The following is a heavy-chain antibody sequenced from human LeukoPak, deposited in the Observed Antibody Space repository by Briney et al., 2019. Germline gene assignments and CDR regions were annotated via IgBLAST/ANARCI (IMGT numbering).Heavy chain of an antibody. CDR2: IYWDDRE. CDR1: GFSLSTPTTA. V-gene: IGHV2-5*02. CDR3: SRGPVFDY. J-gene: IGHJ4*02. Sequence: SGPTLVKPTRTLTLTCTFSGFSLSTPTTAVGWVRQSPGKALEWLALIYWDDRERYNPSLRTRLTITWDTYRDRVVLAMTEMDPEDTATYYCSRGPVFDYWGQGALVTVSS.